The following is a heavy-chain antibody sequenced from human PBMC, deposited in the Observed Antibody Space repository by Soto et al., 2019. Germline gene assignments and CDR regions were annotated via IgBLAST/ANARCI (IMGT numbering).Heavy chain of an antibody. CDR2: ISSSGSYI. CDR1: GFTFSSYS. V-gene: IGHV3-21*01. Sequence: EVQLVESGGGLVKPGGSLRLSCAASGFTFSSYSMNWVRQAPGKGLEWVSSISSSGSYIYYGDSVKGRFSISRDTAKNSRYLQMNSLRAEDTAVYYCARDLQPYYYGSGSPINWFDPWGQGTLVTVSS. CDR3: ARDLQPYYYGSGSPINWFDP. J-gene: IGHJ5*02. D-gene: IGHD3-10*01.